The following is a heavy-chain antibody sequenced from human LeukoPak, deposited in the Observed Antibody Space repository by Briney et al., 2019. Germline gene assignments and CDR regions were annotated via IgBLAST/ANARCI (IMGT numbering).Heavy chain of an antibody. V-gene: IGHV3-48*03. Sequence: QPGGSLRLSCAASGFTFSSYEMNWVRQAPGKGLEWVSYISSSGSTIYYADSVKGRFTISRDNAKNSLYLQMNSLRAEDTAVYYCARASSPLWFGELSQLYYYYYYMDVWGKGTTVTVSS. CDR1: GFTFSSYE. CDR3: ARASSPLWFGELSQLYYYYYYMDV. J-gene: IGHJ6*03. D-gene: IGHD3-10*01. CDR2: ISSSGSTI.